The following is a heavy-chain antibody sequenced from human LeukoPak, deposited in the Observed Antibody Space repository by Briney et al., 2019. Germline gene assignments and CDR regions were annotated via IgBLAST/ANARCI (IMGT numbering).Heavy chain of an antibody. CDR3: ARDIDSYGYRRGCYFDY. J-gene: IGHJ4*02. D-gene: IGHD5-18*01. CDR2: ISTSGSTI. CDR1: GFTFTSYE. V-gene: IGHV3-48*03. Sequence: PGGSLRLSCAASGFTFTSYEMNWVRQAPGKGLEWVSYISTSGSTIYYADSVKGRFTISRDNAKNSLYLQMNSLRAEDTAVYYCARDIDSYGYRRGCYFDYWGQGTLVTVSS.